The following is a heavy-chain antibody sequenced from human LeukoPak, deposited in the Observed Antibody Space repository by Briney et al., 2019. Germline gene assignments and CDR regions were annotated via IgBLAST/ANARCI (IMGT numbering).Heavy chain of an antibody. D-gene: IGHD3-22*01. V-gene: IGHV1-18*01. Sequence: ASVKVSCKASGYTFTSYGISWVRQAPGPGLEWMGWISAYNGNTNYAQKLQGRVTMTTDTSTSTAYMELRSLRSDDTAVYYCARDIPEYYYDSSGYYYFDYWGQGTLVTVSS. CDR3: ARDIPEYYYDSSGYYYFDY. J-gene: IGHJ4*02. CDR1: GYTFTSYG. CDR2: ISAYNGNT.